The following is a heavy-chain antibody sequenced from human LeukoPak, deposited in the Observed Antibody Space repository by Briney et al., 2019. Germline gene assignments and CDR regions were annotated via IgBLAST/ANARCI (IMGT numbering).Heavy chain of an antibody. D-gene: IGHD4/OR15-4a*01. J-gene: IGHJ4*01. V-gene: IGHV3-13*01. CDR1: GFMFSNYE. CDR3: AREGVGTMGFDY. CDR2: THSSGDT. Sequence: PGGSLRLSCSASGFMFSNYEMRWVRQVPGKGLEWVSGTHSSGDTYYPASVKGRFTISRENAKNSLYLQMNSLRAGDTAVYYCAREGVGTMGFDYWGRGTLVTVSS.